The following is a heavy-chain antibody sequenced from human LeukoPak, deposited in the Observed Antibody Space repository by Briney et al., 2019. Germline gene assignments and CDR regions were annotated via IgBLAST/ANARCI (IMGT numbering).Heavy chain of an antibody. V-gene: IGHV4-39*01. Sequence: SETLSLTSTVSGVSMRSSPYYWGWIRQPPGKGLEWIGTIYDSGNTNYNPSLRSRLTISVDTSRNQFSLKLSSVTAADTAVYYCARHDCDSSRWPVYWCYHWGQGTLVTVSS. CDR3: ARHDCDSSRWPVYWCYH. D-gene: IGHD2/OR15-2a*01. CDR2: IYDSGNT. J-gene: IGHJ5*02. CDR1: GVSMRSSPYY.